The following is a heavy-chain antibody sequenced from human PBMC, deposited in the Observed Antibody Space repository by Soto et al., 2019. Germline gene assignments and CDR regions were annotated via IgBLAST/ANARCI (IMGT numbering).Heavy chain of an antibody. CDR3: ARGEGYSYGRFDY. CDR1: GGSFSGYY. CDR2: INHSGST. V-gene: IGHV4-34*01. D-gene: IGHD5-18*01. Sequence: QVQLQQWGAGLLKPSETLSLTCAVYGGSFSGYYLSWIRQPPGKGLELIGEINHSGSTNYNPSLKSRVTTSVDTSKNQFSLKLSSVTAADTAVYYCARGEGYSYGRFDYWGQGTLVTVSS. J-gene: IGHJ4*02.